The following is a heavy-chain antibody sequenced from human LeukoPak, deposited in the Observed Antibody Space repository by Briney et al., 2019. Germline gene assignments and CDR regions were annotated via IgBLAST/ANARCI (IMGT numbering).Heavy chain of an antibody. D-gene: IGHD3-10*01. Sequence: SETLSLTCAVYGGSFSGYYWSWIRQPPGKGLEWIGEINHSGSTNYNPSLKSRVTISVDTSKNQFSLKLSSVTAADTAVYYCARDVMVYYGMDVWGQGTTVTVSS. CDR1: GGSFSGYY. J-gene: IGHJ6*02. CDR2: INHSGST. V-gene: IGHV4-34*01. CDR3: ARDVMVYYGMDV.